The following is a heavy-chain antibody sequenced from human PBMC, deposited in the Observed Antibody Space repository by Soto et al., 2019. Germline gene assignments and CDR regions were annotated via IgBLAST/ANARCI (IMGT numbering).Heavy chain of an antibody. Sequence: PTETLSLTCTVSGGSFSTYYWSWFRQSPGKGLEYIGCIYYSGSTYYNPSLKSRVTISVDTSKNQFSLKLSSVTAADTAVYYCAREVRYYSDSSGFWFDPSAQGTLVTVSS. J-gene: IGHJ5*02. CDR3: AREVRYYSDSSGFWFDP. CDR2: IYYSGST. CDR1: GGSFSTYY. V-gene: IGHV4-59*12. D-gene: IGHD3-22*01.